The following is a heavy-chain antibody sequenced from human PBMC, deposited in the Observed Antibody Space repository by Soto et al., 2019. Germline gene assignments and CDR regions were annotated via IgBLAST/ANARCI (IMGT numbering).Heavy chain of an antibody. V-gene: IGHV4-34*01. Sequence: LSLTCAVYGGSFSGYYWSWIRQPPGKGLEWIGEINHSGSTNYNPSLKSRVTISVDTSKNQFSLKLSSVTAADTAVYYCARGGIVGVVVAATRYFDYWGQGTLVTVSS. CDR2: INHSGST. CDR3: ARGGIVGVVVAATRYFDY. J-gene: IGHJ4*02. D-gene: IGHD2-15*01. CDR1: GGSFSGYY.